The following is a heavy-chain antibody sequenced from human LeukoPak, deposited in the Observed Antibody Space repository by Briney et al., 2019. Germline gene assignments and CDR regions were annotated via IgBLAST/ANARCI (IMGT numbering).Heavy chain of an antibody. CDR1: GGTFSSYA. J-gene: IGHJ6*03. D-gene: IGHD3-16*02. V-gene: IGHV1-69*01. CDR2: IIPIFGTA. CDR3: ATRTPHRYYYYYTDV. Sequence: SVKVSCKASGGTFSSYAISWVRQAPGQGLEWMGGIIPIFGTANYAQRFQGRVTITADESTSTAYMELSSLRSEDTAVYYCATRTPHRYYYYYTDVWGKGTTVTVSS.